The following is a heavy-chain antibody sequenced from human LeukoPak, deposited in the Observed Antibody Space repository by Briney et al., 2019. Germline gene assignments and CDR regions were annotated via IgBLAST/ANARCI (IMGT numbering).Heavy chain of an antibody. Sequence: SETLSLTCTVSGDSISSSNYYWGWIRQPPGKGLEWIGSIYYSGSPYYNPSLKSRVTISVDTSKNQFSLKLSSVTAADTAVYYCARDSYASYSSGWYPDYWGQGTLVTVSS. D-gene: IGHD6-19*01. V-gene: IGHV4-39*07. CDR2: IYYSGSP. J-gene: IGHJ4*02. CDR3: ARDSYASYSSGWYPDY. CDR1: GDSISSSNYY.